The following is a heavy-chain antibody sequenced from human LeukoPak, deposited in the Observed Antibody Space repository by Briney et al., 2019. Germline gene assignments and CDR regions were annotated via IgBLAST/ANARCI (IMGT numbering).Heavy chain of an antibody. J-gene: IGHJ4*02. CDR3: ARDLTAAADCDY. Sequence: ASVKVSCKTSGYTFTNYYVHWVRQAPGQGLEWMGWINPNSGGTNYAQKFQGWVTMTRDTSISTAYMELSRLTSDDTAVYYCARDLTAAADCDYWGQGTLVTVSS. D-gene: IGHD6-13*01. V-gene: IGHV1-2*04. CDR1: GYTFTNYY. CDR2: INPNSGGT.